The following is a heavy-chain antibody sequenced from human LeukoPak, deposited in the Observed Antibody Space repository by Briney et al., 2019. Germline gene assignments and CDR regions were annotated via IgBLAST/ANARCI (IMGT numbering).Heavy chain of an antibody. Sequence: ASVKVSCKASGYTFTRYGISWVRQVPGQGLEWMGWISANNGNTKYAQKLQGRVTMTTDTSTSTAYMELRSLRSDDTAVYYCARQNYVWGSYRPDDAFDTWGQGTMVTVSS. CDR1: GYTFTRYG. CDR3: ARQNYVWGSYRPDDAFDT. CDR2: ISANNGNT. J-gene: IGHJ3*02. V-gene: IGHV1-18*01. D-gene: IGHD3-16*02.